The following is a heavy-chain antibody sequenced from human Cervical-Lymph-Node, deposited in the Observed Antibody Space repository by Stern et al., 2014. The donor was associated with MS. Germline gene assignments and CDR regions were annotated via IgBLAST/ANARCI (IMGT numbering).Heavy chain of an antibody. CDR3: ARVNSGYNWFDY. Sequence: QLQLQESGPGLVKPSGTLSLTCAVSGGSISNTNWWGWVRQTPGMGLEWIGEIYHSGPTNFSPSLKSRVPMSEDKPKTQFPLELKSVTAADTAIYYCARVNSGYNWFDYWGQGTLVTVSS. CDR1: GGSISNTNW. J-gene: IGHJ4*02. V-gene: IGHV4-4*02. D-gene: IGHD5-12*01. CDR2: IYHSGPT.